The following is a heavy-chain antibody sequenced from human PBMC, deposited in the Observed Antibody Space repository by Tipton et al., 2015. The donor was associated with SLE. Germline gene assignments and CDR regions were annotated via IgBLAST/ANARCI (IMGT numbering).Heavy chain of an antibody. CDR2: IYPGDSDT. Sequence: QLVQSGAEVKKPGESLKISCKGSGYSFTSYWIGWVRQMPGKGLEWMGIIYPGDSDTRYSPSFQGQVTISADKSISTAYLQWSSLKASDTAMYYCASGVVVVPAAIEAEYFQHWGQGPLVTVSS. CDR3: ASGVVVVPAAIEAEYFQH. J-gene: IGHJ1*01. V-gene: IGHV5-51*03. CDR1: GYSFTSYW. D-gene: IGHD2-2*01.